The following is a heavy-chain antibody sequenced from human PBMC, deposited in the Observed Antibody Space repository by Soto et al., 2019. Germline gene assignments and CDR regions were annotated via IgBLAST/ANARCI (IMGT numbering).Heavy chain of an antibody. Sequence: GFLRRSCAASGFSLSSYWMHWVRQAPGKGLVWVSRINSDGSSTNYADSVKGRFTISRDNAKNTLYLQMTSLRAEDTAVYYCARGAARRNYYGMDVWGQGTTVTVSS. CDR3: ARGAARRNYYGMDV. V-gene: IGHV3-74*01. D-gene: IGHD6-6*01. J-gene: IGHJ6*02. CDR1: GFSLSSYW. CDR2: INSDGSST.